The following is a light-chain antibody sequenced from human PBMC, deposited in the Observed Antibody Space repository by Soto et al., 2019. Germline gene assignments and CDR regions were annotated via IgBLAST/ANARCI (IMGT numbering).Light chain of an antibody. CDR3: CSYTTSNTRQIV. CDR2: DVS. Sequence: QSVLTQPASVSGSHGQSITISCTDTSSDVGGYNYVSWYQHHPGKAPKLMIYDVSNRPSGVSNRFSGSKSGNTASLTISGLQPEDEADYYCCSYTTSNTRQIVLGTGTKVTVL. J-gene: IGLJ1*01. CDR1: SSDVGGYNY. V-gene: IGLV2-14*03.